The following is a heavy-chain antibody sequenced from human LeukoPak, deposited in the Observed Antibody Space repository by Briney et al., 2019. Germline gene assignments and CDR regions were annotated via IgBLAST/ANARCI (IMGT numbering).Heavy chain of an antibody. J-gene: IGHJ4*02. V-gene: IGHV3-30*18. CDR3: AKTTGGWPRFFDH. CDR2: ISYDGSNK. CDR1: GVTFSSYG. Sequence: AGGSLRLSCAASGVTFSSYGVHWVRQAPGKGLEWVAVISYDGSNKYYADSVKGRFTISRDKSKNTLYLQMNGLRADDTAVYYCAKTTGGWPRFFDHWGQGTLVAVSS. D-gene: IGHD6-19*01.